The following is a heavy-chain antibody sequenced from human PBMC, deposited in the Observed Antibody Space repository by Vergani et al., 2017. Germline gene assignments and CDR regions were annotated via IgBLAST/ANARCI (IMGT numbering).Heavy chain of an antibody. Sequence: VSCKASGGTFSSYAISWVRQAPGQGLEWMGGIIPIFGTANYAQKFQGRVTITADESTSTAYMELSSLRSEDTAVYYCARNYYDSSGYYYPPAAFDIWGQGTMVTVSS. D-gene: IGHD3-22*01. J-gene: IGHJ3*02. V-gene: IGHV1-69*01. CDR1: GGTFSSYA. CDR2: IIPIFGTA. CDR3: ARNYYDSSGYYYPPAAFDI.